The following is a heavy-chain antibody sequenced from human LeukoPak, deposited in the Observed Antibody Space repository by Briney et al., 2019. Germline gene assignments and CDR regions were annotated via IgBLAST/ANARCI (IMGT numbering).Heavy chain of an antibody. Sequence: SETLSLTCTVSGGSISSSSYYWGWIRQPPGKGLEWIGSIYYSGSTYYNPSLKSRVTISVDTSKNQFSLKLGSVTAADTAVYYCARRDSGSTRYYYYGMDVWGQGTTVTVSS. D-gene: IGHD1-26*01. J-gene: IGHJ6*02. V-gene: IGHV4-39*01. CDR3: ARRDSGSTRYYYYGMDV. CDR2: IYYSGST. CDR1: GGSISSSSYY.